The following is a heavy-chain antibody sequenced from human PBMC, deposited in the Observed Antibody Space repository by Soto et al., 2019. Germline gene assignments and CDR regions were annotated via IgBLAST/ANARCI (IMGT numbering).Heavy chain of an antibody. D-gene: IGHD6-19*01. J-gene: IGHJ4*02. CDR3: ARGGLLPDY. Sequence: SETLSLTCTVSGGSISSYYWSWIRKPPGKGLEWIGYISHSGSTYYSPSLKSRVTISVDRSKNRFSLKLSSVTAADTAVYYCARGGLLPDYWGQGTLVTVSS. V-gene: IGHV4-59*12. CDR2: ISHSGST. CDR1: GGSISSYY.